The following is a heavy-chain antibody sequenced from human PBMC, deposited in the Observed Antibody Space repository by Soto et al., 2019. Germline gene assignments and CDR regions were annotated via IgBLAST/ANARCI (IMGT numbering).Heavy chain of an antibody. CDR2: INHSGST. Sequence: QVQLQQWGAGLLKPSETLSLTCAVYGGSFSGYYWSWIRQPPGKGLEWIGEINHSGSTNYNPSLKSRVTISVDTSKNQFSLKLSSVTAAVTAVSYCARGLYCSGGSFYSVPSRRYFDLWGRGTQVTVSS. CDR3: ARGLYCSGGSFYSVPSRRYFDL. CDR1: GGSFSGYY. D-gene: IGHD2-15*01. V-gene: IGHV4-34*01. J-gene: IGHJ2*01.